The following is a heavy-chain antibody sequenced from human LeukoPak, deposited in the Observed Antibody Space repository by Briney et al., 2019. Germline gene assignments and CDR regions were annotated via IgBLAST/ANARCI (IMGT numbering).Heavy chain of an antibody. J-gene: IGHJ5*02. CDR3: ARGAAAGPHPPTGT. CDR2: IYSGGST. Sequence: GGSLRLSCAASGFTVSSNYMSWVRQAPGKGLEWVSVIYSGGSTYYADSVKGRFTISRDNSKNTLYLQMNSLRAEDTAVYYCARGAAAGPHPPTGTWGQGTLVTVSS. CDR1: GFTVSSNY. D-gene: IGHD6-13*01. V-gene: IGHV3-53*01.